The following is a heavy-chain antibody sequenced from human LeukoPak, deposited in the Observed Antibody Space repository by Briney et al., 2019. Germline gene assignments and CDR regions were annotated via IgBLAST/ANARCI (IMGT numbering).Heavy chain of an antibody. D-gene: IGHD5-18*01. CDR3: ARARGTNYGYNC. Sequence: PGGSLRLSCAASGFTFSTYSMNWVRQAPGKGPEWVSYMSSSSSYTNYADSVKGRFTISRDNAKNSLCLQMNSLRAEDTAVYYCARARGTNYGYNCWGQGTLVTVSS. V-gene: IGHV3-11*05. J-gene: IGHJ4*02. CDR1: GFTFSTYS. CDR2: MSSSSSYT.